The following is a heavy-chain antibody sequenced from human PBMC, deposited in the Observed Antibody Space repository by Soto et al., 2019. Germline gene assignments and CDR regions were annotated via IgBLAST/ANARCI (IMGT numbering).Heavy chain of an antibody. V-gene: IGHV4-31*03. CDR2: IYYSGST. CDR1: GGSISSYGSY. J-gene: IGHJ6*02. CDR3: ARAEVVVIPGYTSSFYGLDV. Sequence: QVQLQESGPGLVKPSQTLSLTCTVSGGSISSYGSYWTWIRQHPGKGLECVGHIYYSGSTYYNPSLTSRVSISLATSKNQFYLQLPSVTAADTAVYYCARAEVVVIPGYTSSFYGLDVWGQGTTVTVSS. D-gene: IGHD3-16*02.